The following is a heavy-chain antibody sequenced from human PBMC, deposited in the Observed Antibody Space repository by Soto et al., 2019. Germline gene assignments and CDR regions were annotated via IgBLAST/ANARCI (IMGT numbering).Heavy chain of an antibody. CDR1: GGSISSYY. V-gene: IGHV4-59*01. CDR3: ARDNDFWSGYYRGDYYYGMDV. CDR2: IYYSGST. D-gene: IGHD3-3*01. Sequence: SETLSLTCTVSGGSISSYYWSWIRQPPGKGLEWIGDIYYSGSTNYNPSLTRRVTISVDTSKNQFSLKLSSVTAADTAVYYCARDNDFWSGYYRGDYYYGMDVWGQGTTVTVSS. J-gene: IGHJ6*02.